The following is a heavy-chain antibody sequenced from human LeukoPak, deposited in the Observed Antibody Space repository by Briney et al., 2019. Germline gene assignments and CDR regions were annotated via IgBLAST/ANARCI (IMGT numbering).Heavy chain of an antibody. CDR3: ARETSSWYRTEVRFDP. Sequence: GGSLRLSCAGSGFRLSSYWMTWVRQAPGKGLEWVANIKQDGSEKYYVDSVEGRFSISRDNAQNSVFLQMNSLRAEDTAVYYCARETSSWYRTEVRFDPWGQGTRVTVSS. V-gene: IGHV3-7*01. CDR2: IKQDGSEK. J-gene: IGHJ5*02. CDR1: GFRLSSYW. D-gene: IGHD6-13*01.